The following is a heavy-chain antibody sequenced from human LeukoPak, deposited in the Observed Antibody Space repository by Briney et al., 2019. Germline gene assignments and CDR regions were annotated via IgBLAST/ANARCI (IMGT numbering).Heavy chain of an antibody. CDR3: ARGSYDILTGYYGLVDY. CDR1: GGSIGSYY. V-gene: IGHV4-59*01. CDR2: IYYSGST. Sequence: SETLSLTCTVSGGSIGSYYWSWIRQPPGKGLEWIGYIYYSGSTNYNPSLKSRVTISVDTSKNQFSLKLSSVTAADTAVYYCARGSYDILTGYYGLVDYWGQGTLVTVSS. J-gene: IGHJ4*02. D-gene: IGHD3-9*01.